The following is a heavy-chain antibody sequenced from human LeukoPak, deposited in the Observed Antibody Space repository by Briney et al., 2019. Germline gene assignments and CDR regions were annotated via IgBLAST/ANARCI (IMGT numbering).Heavy chain of an antibody. CDR1: GFTFSSYW. J-gene: IGHJ4*02. V-gene: IGHV3-7*04. CDR2: IKQDGSEK. D-gene: IGHD3-10*01. Sequence: GESLRLSCAASGFTFSSYWMNWVRLAPGKGLEWVANIKQDGSEKYFVDSVKGRFTISRDNAKNSLYLQMNSLRAEDTAVHYCARGFGGFDYWGQGTLVTVSS. CDR3: ARGFGGFDY.